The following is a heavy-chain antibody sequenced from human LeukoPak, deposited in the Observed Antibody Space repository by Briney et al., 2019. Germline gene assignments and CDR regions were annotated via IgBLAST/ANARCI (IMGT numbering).Heavy chain of an antibody. CDR3: ARDQVYYDTHHYFDY. Sequence: ASVKVSCKASGYTFTGYYMHWVRQAPGQGLEWMGWINPNSGGTNYAQKFQGRVTMTRDTSISTAYMELSRLRSDDTAVYYCARDQVYYDTHHYFDYWGQGTLVTVSS. D-gene: IGHD3-22*01. V-gene: IGHV1-2*02. CDR2: INPNSGGT. J-gene: IGHJ4*02. CDR1: GYTFTGYY.